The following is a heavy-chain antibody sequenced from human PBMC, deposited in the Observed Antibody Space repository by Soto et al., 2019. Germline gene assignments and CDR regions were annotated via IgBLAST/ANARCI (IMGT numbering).Heavy chain of an antibody. CDR3: VKDRGNCSSTSCYPEYMDV. J-gene: IGHJ6*03. Sequence: GGSLRLSCAASGFTFSSYAMSWVRQAPGKGLEWVSAISGSGGSTYYADSVKGRFTISRDNSKNTLYLQMNSLRAEDTAVYYCVKDRGNCSSTSCYPEYMDVWGKGTTVNVSS. D-gene: IGHD2-2*01. V-gene: IGHV3-23*01. CDR1: GFTFSSYA. CDR2: ISGSGGST.